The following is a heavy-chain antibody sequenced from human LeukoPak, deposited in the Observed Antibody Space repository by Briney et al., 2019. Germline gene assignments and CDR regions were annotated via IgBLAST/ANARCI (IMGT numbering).Heavy chain of an antibody. CDR3: ARLPRYGGYDHFDY. J-gene: IGHJ4*02. D-gene: IGHD5-12*01. CDR1: GDSIDSYY. Sequence: PSETQSLTCTVSGDSIDSYYWSWIRQPPGKGLEWIGYIYYRGTTSYNPFLKSRVTISVDTSKNQFSLKLNSVTAADTAVYYCARLPRYGGYDHFDYWGQGILVIVSS. V-gene: IGHV4-59*12. CDR2: IYYRGTT.